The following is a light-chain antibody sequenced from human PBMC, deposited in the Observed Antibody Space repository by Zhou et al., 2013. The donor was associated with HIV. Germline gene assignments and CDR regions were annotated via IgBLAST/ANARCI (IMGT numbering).Light chain of an antibody. CDR1: QTVFTSY. Sequence: EIVLTQSPGTLSLSPGERATLSCRASQTVFTSYLAWYQQKPGQAPRLLIYATSSRATGIPDRFSGSGSGTDFTLTISRLEPEDFAVYFCQQYGRSPGTFGQGTKVEIK. V-gene: IGKV3-20*01. J-gene: IGKJ1*01. CDR3: QQYGRSPGT. CDR2: ATS.